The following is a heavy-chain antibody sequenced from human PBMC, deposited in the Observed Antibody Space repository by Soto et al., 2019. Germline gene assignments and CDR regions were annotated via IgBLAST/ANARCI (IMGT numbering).Heavy chain of an antibody. V-gene: IGHV3-30*18. CDR2: ISYDGTNK. D-gene: IGHD4-17*01. Sequence: QVQLVESGGGEVQPGRSLTISCAASGFTFSTYGMHWVRQTPGKGLGGGAVISYDGTNKFYSDSVKGRFTISRDNFKNTLTLQMNSLRADDTAVYSCAKDLQSYGDYDYYCYGMDVWGLGTRVTVSS. CDR1: GFTFSTYG. J-gene: IGHJ6*02. CDR3: AKDLQSYGDYDYYCYGMDV.